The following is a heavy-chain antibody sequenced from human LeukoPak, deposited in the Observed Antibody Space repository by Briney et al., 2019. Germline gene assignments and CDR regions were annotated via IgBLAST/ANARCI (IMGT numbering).Heavy chain of an antibody. CDR2: IKQDGSEK. CDR3: ARDLRGDYDFWSGRFPID. J-gene: IGHJ4*02. V-gene: IGHV3-7*01. D-gene: IGHD3-3*01. CDR1: GFTFSSYW. Sequence: GGSLRLSCAASGFTFSSYWMSWVRQAPGKGLEWVANIKQDGSEKYYVDSVKGRFTISRDNAKDTLYLEMHSLIREDTAVYYCARDLRGDYDFWSGRFPIDWGRGTLVTVPS.